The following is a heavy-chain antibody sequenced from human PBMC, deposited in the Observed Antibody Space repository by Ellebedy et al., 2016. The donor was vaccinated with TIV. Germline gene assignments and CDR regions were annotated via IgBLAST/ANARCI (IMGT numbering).Heavy chain of an antibody. CDR2: MRQDGREE. V-gene: IGHV3-7*01. CDR1: GFTLSTYW. Sequence: GESLKISCVASGFTLSTYWMHCVRHVSGKGLERVASMRQDGREEYFVDSVKGRFTISRDNTKNSLYLQMNSLRAEDTAVYFCARENGYYFDYWGQGTLVIVSS. CDR3: ARENGYYFDY. D-gene: IGHD6-25*01. J-gene: IGHJ4*02.